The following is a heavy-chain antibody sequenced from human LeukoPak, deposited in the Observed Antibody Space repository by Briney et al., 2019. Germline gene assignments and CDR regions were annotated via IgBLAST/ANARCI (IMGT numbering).Heavy chain of an antibody. CDR2: ISTSSSYI. V-gene: IGHV3-21*01. CDR1: EFTFSTYS. Sequence: GGSLRLSCAAPEFTFSTYSMNWVRQAPGKGLEWVSFISTSSSYIYYADSVKGRFTISRDNAKNSLYLQMNSLRAEDTAVYYCARGSPNRFGGNWGQGTLVTVSS. J-gene: IGHJ4*02. CDR3: ARGSPNRFGGN. D-gene: IGHD3-10*01.